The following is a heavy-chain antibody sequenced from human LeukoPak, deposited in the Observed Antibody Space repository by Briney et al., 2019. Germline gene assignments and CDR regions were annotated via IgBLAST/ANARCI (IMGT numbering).Heavy chain of an antibody. CDR2: IIPILGIA. D-gene: IGHD1-26*01. Sequence: SVKVSCKASGGTFSSYAISWVRQAPGQGLEWMGRIIPILGIANYAQKFQGRVTITADKSTNTAFMELSSLTSDDTAIYYCTRSSKVVSRTFDYWGQGTLVTVSS. J-gene: IGHJ4*02. CDR1: GGTFSSYA. CDR3: TRSSKVVSRTFDY. V-gene: IGHV1-69*04.